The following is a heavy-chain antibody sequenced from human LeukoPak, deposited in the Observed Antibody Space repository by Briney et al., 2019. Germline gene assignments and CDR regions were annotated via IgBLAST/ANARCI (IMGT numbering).Heavy chain of an antibody. CDR1: GGSISSYY. V-gene: IGHV4-59*01. CDR3: AREPRFDSSGYLNWFDP. Sequence: PSETLSFTCTVSGGSISSYYWSWIRQPPGRGLEWGACISYSGSTKDNPSLKSRVTISVDTSKHQLSLKLSSVTAADTAVYYCAREPRFDSSGYLNWFDPWGQGTLVTVSS. CDR2: ISYSGST. D-gene: IGHD3-22*01. J-gene: IGHJ5*02.